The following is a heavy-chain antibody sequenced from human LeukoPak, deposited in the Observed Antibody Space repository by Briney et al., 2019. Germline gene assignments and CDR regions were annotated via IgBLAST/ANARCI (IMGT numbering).Heavy chain of an antibody. J-gene: IGHJ5*02. CDR2: ISGSGGVT. CDR1: GFTFSSSD. D-gene: IGHD1-26*01. CDR3: VKGSVSGSADMFDP. Sequence: QPGGSLRLSCSASGFTFSSSDMHWVRQAPGKGLEYVSGISGSGGVTRYADSVNGRLTISRDNTKSTLYLQMNSLRAEDTAVYYCVKGSVSGSADMFDPWGQGTLVTVSS. V-gene: IGHV3-64D*06.